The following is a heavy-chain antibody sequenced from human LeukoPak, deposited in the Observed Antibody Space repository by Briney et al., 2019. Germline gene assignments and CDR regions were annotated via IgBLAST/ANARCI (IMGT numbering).Heavy chain of an antibody. D-gene: IGHD3-16*01. Sequence: GGSLRLSCTASGFTFSSYAMNWVRQAPGKGLEWVSGIGAGGTFTYYADSVKGRFTISRDNSRNTLYLQMNSLRADDTAVYYCAKMRGIVITFGGVIFDSWGQGTLATVSS. V-gene: IGHV3-23*01. CDR1: GFTFSSYA. CDR3: AKMRGIVITFGGVIFDS. J-gene: IGHJ4*02. CDR2: IGAGGTFT.